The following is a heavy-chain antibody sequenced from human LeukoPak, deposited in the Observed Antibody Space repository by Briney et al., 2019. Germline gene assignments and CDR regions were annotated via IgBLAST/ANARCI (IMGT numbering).Heavy chain of an antibody. CDR3: ARGPPYYGGNSLSAL. J-gene: IGHJ4*02. Sequence: PSETLSLTCTVSGYSISSGYYWGWIRQPPGKGLEWIGSIYHSGSTNYNPSLKSRVTISVDTSKNQFSLKLSSVTAADTAVYYCARGPPYYGGNSLSALWGQGTLVTVSS. V-gene: IGHV4-38-2*02. CDR1: GYSISSGYY. CDR2: IYHSGST. D-gene: IGHD4-23*01.